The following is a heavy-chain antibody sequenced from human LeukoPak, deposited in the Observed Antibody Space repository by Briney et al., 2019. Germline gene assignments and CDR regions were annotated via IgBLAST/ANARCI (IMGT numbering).Heavy chain of an antibody. V-gene: IGHV1-18*01. D-gene: IGHD6-19*01. CDR2: ISAYNGNT. Sequence: ASVKVSCKASGYTFTSYGISWVRQAPGQGLEWMGWISAYNGNTNYAQKLQGRVTMTTDTSTSTAYMELRSLRSDDTAVYYCARQLGYSSGWYGGWFDPWGQGTLVTVSS. CDR1: GYTFTSYG. J-gene: IGHJ5*02. CDR3: ARQLGYSSGWYGGWFDP.